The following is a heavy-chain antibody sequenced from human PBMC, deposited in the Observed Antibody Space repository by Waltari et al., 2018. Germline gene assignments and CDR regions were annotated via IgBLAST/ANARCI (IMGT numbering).Heavy chain of an antibody. V-gene: IGHV3-21*03. CDR3: ARENSYGQYYFDY. CDR2: ICSSSSYI. J-gene: IGHJ4*02. Sequence: EVQLVESGGGLVKPGGSLRLSCAASGFTFSSYSMNWVRQAPGKGLGGVSSICSSSSYIYYADAVKGRFTISRDNAKNSLYLQMNSLRAEDTAVYYCARENSYGQYYFDYWGQGTLVTVSS. CDR1: GFTFSSYS. D-gene: IGHD5-18*01.